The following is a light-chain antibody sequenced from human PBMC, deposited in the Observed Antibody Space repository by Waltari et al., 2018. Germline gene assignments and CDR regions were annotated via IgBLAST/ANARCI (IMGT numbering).Light chain of an antibody. V-gene: IGLV3-1*01. Sequence: SYELTQPTSVSVAPGQTANITCSGDKLGAKYASWYQPKAGKSPVLVIHQNTKRPSGTPERFSGSNTGNAATRTISGTQAIDEADYYCQACDKNYARVCGGGTKLTVL. CDR1: KLGAKY. J-gene: IGLJ2*01. CDR3: QACDKNYARV. CDR2: QNT.